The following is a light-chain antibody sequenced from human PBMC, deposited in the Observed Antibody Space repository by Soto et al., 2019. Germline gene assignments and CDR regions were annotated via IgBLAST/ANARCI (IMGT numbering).Light chain of an antibody. CDR2: GAS. Sequence: EIVLTQSPGTLSLSPGERATLSCRASQSVSSSYLAWYQQKPGHAPRLLIYGASSRATGIPDRFSGSGSGTDFTLTISRLEPEDVAVYYCQQYYNTPRTFGQGTKVEIK. V-gene: IGKV3-20*01. J-gene: IGKJ1*01. CDR3: QQYYNTPRT. CDR1: QSVSSSY.